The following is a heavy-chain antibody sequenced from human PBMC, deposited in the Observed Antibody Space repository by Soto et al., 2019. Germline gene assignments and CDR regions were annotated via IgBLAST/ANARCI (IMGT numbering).Heavy chain of an antibody. Sequence: GGSLRLSCAASGFTFSGYAMSWVRQAPGKGLEWVSAISGSGGSTYYADSVKGRFTISRDNSKNTLYLQMNSLRAEDTAVYYCAKDLVDTAMVGSFDYWGQGTLVTVSS. CDR1: GFTFSGYA. V-gene: IGHV3-23*01. CDR3: AKDLVDTAMVGSFDY. J-gene: IGHJ4*02. D-gene: IGHD5-18*01. CDR2: ISGSGGST.